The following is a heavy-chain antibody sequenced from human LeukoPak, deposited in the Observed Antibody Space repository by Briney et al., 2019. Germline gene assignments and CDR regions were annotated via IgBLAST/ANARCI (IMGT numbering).Heavy chain of an antibody. CDR1: GFSFSSYA. J-gene: IGHJ4*02. CDR3: AKARIAATIYPKEVNFDY. CDR2: ITGGGGGT. D-gene: IGHD5-12*01. V-gene: IGHV3-23*01. Sequence: GGSLRLSCAASGFSFSSYAMSWVRQAPGKGLEWVSTITGGGGGTYYADSVKGRFTISRDNSKDTFYLQMNSLRVEDTAVYYCAKARIAATIYPKEVNFDYWGQGTLVTVSS.